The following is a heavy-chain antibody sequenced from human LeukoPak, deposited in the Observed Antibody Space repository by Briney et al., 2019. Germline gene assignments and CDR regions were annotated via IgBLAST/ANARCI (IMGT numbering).Heavy chain of an antibody. CDR3: AKDLDTMVRGVNVY. Sequence: GGSLRLSCVASGLTFSSYAMSWVRQAPGKGLEWDSVISGSGDSTNYADSVKGRFTISRDNSKNTLYLQMNSLRAEDTAVYYSAKDLDTMVRGVNVYWGQGTLVTVAS. CDR1: GLTFSSYA. J-gene: IGHJ4*02. D-gene: IGHD3-10*01. CDR2: ISGSGDST. V-gene: IGHV3-23*01.